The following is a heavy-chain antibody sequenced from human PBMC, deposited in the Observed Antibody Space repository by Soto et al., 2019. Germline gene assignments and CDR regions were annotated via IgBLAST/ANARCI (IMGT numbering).Heavy chain of an antibody. D-gene: IGHD3-9*01. V-gene: IGHV3-23*01. CDR1: GFTFSSYA. CDR3: AKDQRLYYDILTGSTPFDY. CDR2: ISGSGGST. Sequence: GGSLRLSCAASGFTFSSYAMSWVRQAPGKGLEWVSAISGSGGSTYYADSVKGRFTISRDNSKNTLYLQMNSLRAEDTAVYYCAKDQRLYYDILTGSTPFDYWGQGTLVTVSS. J-gene: IGHJ4*02.